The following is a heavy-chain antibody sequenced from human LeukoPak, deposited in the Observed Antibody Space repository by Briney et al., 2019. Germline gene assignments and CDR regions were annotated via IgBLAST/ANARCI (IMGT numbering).Heavy chain of an antibody. Sequence: SETLSLTCTVSGGSISSYYWSWIRQPPGKGLEWIGYIYYSGTTNYNPSLKSRVTISLDTSKNQFSLKLSSVTAADTAVYYCARVGGSNAFDIWGQGTMVTVSS. J-gene: IGHJ3*02. CDR1: GGSISSYY. D-gene: IGHD2-15*01. V-gene: IGHV4-59*12. CDR3: ARVGGSNAFDI. CDR2: IYYSGTT.